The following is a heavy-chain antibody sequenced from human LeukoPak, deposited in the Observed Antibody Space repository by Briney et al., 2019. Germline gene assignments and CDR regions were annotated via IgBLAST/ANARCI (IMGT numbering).Heavy chain of an antibody. D-gene: IGHD3/OR15-3a*01. V-gene: IGHV4-39*01. CDR1: GVSISSSNSY. CDR3: AKQTGSGLFILP. Sequence: PSETLSLTCSVSGVSISSSNSYWGWIRQPPGKGLEWIGSIHYTGNTYYNASLKSRVTISIDTSKNQFSLKLTSVTAADTAVYYCAKQTGSGLFILPGGQGTLVTVSS. CDR2: IHYTGNT. J-gene: IGHJ4*02.